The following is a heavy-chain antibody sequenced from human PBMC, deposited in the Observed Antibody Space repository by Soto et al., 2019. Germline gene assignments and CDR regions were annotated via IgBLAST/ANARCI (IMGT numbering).Heavy chain of an antibody. J-gene: IGHJ5*02. CDR1: GASMNSYH. CDR2: IHSSGST. V-gene: IGHV4-4*07. D-gene: IGHD6-13*01. CDR3: ARDQGVAAAGITWFDP. Sequence: SETLSLTCTVSGASMNSYHWSWIRQPAGKGLEWIGHIHSSGSTNYNPSLKSRVTMSVDTSKNQFSLRLMSLTAADTAVYYCARDQGVAAAGITWFDPWGQGXLVTVSS.